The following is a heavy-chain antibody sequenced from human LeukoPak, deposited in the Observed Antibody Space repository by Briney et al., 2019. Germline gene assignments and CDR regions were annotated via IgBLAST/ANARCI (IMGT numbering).Heavy chain of an antibody. D-gene: IGHD3-3*01. CDR2: IYTSGST. CDR3: ARTPYDFWSGYYLTIDYFDY. J-gene: IGHJ4*02. CDR1: GGSISSYY. Sequence: PSETLSLTCTVSGGSISSYYWSWIRQPAGKGLEWIGRIYTSGSTNYNPSLKSRVTMSVDTSKNQSSLKLSSVTAADTAVYYCARTPYDFWSGYYLTIDYFDYWGQGTLVTVSS. V-gene: IGHV4-4*07.